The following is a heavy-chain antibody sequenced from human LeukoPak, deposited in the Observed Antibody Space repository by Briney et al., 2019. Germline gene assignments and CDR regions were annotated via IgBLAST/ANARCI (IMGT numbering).Heavy chain of an antibody. V-gene: IGHV3-20*04. CDR2: INWNGGST. CDR1: GFTFDDYG. Sequence: GGSLRLSCAASGFTFDDYGMSWVRQAPGKGLEWVSGINWNGGSTGYADSVKGRFTISRDNAKNSLYLQMNSLRAEDTALYYCARHGLGYCSSTSCHNWFDPWGQGTLVTVSS. CDR3: ARHGLGYCSSTSCHNWFDP. J-gene: IGHJ5*02. D-gene: IGHD2-2*01.